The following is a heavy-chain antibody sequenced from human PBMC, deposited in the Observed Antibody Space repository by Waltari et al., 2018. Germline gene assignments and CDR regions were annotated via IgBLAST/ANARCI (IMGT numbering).Heavy chain of an antibody. D-gene: IGHD2-8*01. J-gene: IGHJ4*02. CDR2: IYSGGST. CDR1: GFTVSSNY. V-gene: IGHV3-53*01. CDR3: AREDEDATGVCSH. Sequence: EVQLVESGGGLIQPGGSLRLSCAASGFTVSSNYMSWVRQAPGKGREWVSVIYSGGSTYYADSVKGRFTISRDNSKNTLYLQMNSLRAEDTAVYYCAREDEDATGVCSHWGQGTLVTVSS.